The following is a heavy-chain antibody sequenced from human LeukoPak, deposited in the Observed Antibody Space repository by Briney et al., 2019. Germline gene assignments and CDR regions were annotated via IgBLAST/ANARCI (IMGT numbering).Heavy chain of an antibody. CDR3: AAGGRRYGVFDY. V-gene: IGHV4-59*01. CDR1: GGSISSYY. D-gene: IGHD5/OR15-5a*01. Sequence: PSETLSLTCTVSGGSISSYYWSWIRQPPGKGLEWIGYIYYSGSTNYNPSLKSRVTISVDTSKNQFPLKLSSVTAADTAVYYCAAGGRRYGVFDYWGQGTLVTVSS. CDR2: IYYSGST. J-gene: IGHJ4*02.